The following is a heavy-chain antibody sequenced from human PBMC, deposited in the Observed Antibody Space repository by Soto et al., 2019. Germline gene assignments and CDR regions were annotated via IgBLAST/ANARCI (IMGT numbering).Heavy chain of an antibody. CDR3: AKVPTRKWLVSHWFDS. CDR1: GHTLNNFV. CDR2: ISSNGVST. D-gene: IGHD6-19*01. Sequence: EVVLLQSGGGLVQPGGSLRLSCAASGHTLNNFVMGWVRQAPGKGLEWVLRISSNGVSTYYSESVKGRFTIARDNSKDTLFLQMNSLRAEDTAIYSFAKVPTRKWLVSHWFDSWGQGTLVTVSS. V-gene: IGHV3-23*01. J-gene: IGHJ5*01.